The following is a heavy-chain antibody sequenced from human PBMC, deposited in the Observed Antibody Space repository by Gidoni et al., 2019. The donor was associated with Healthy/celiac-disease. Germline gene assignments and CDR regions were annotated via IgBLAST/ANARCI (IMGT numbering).Heavy chain of an antibody. V-gene: IGHV3-9*01. CDR2: ISWNSGSI. Sequence: EVQLVESGGGLVQPGRSLRLSCAASGFTFDAYAMHWVRQAPGKGLEWVSGISWNSGSIGYADSVKGRFTISRDNAKNSLYLQMNSLRAEDTALYYCAKVRNLYSSGWYFDYWGQGTLVTVSS. D-gene: IGHD6-19*01. CDR1: GFTFDAYA. CDR3: AKVRNLYSSGWYFDY. J-gene: IGHJ4*02.